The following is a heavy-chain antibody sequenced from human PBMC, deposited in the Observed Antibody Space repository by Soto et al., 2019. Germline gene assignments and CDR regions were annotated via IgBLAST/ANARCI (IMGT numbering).Heavy chain of an antibody. Sequence: GGSLRLSCAASGFTFSSYAMHWVRQAPGKGLEWVAVISYDGSNKYYADSVKGRFTISRDNSKNTLYLQMNSLRAEDTAVYYCARGVVGATTEFDYWGQGTLVTVSS. CDR2: ISYDGSNK. V-gene: IGHV3-30-3*01. CDR3: ARGVVGATTEFDY. CDR1: GFTFSSYA. J-gene: IGHJ4*02. D-gene: IGHD1-26*01.